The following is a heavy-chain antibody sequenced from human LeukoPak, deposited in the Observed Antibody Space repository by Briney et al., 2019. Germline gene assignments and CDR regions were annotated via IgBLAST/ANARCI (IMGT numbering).Heavy chain of an antibody. J-gene: IGHJ4*02. V-gene: IGHV3-23*01. CDR2: ISGGGGST. CDR3: AKAVVVVVAARNYFDY. D-gene: IGHD2-15*01. CDR1: GFTFSSYA. Sequence: PGGSLRLSCAASGFTFSSYAMSWVRQAPGKGLEWVSAISGGGGSTYYADSVKGRFTISRDNSKNTLNLQMNSLRAEDTAVYYCAKAVVVVVAARNYFDYWGQGTLVTVSS.